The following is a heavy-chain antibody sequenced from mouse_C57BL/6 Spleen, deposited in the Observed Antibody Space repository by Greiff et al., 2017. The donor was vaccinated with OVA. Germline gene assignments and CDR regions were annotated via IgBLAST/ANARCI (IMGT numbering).Heavy chain of an antibody. V-gene: IGHV1-15*01. D-gene: IGHD1-1*01. CDR1: GYTFTDYE. CDR3: TRYPYGSSYRFAY. CDR2: IDPETGGT. Sequence: QVQLQQSGAELVRPGASVTLSCKASGYTFTDYEMHWVKQTPVHGLEWIGAIDPETGGTAYNQKFKGKAILTADKSSSTAYMELRSLTSEDSAVYYCTRYPYGSSYRFAYWGQGTLVTVSA. J-gene: IGHJ3*01.